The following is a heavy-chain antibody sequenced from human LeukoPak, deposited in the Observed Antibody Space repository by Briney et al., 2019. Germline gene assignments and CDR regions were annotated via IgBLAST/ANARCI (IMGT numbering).Heavy chain of an antibody. Sequence: PGRSLRLSCAASGFTFSSYGMHWVRQAPGKGLEWVAVISYDGSNKYYADSVKGRFTISRDNSKNTLYLQMNSLRAEDTAVYYCAKGINELTDSSSWYEGDYWGQGTLVTVSS. D-gene: IGHD6-13*01. CDR2: ISYDGSNK. J-gene: IGHJ4*02. CDR1: GFTFSSYG. V-gene: IGHV3-30*18. CDR3: AKGINELTDSSSWYEGDY.